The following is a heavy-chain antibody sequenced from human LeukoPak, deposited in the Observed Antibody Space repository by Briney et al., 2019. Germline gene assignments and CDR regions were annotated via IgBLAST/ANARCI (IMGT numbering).Heavy chain of an antibody. V-gene: IGHV3-33*01. Sequence: HTGRSLRLSCAASGFTFSHYGMHWVRQAPGKGLEWVAVIWYDGSNKYYADSVKGRFTISRDNSKNTLYLQMNSLRAEDTAVYYCARGRQQSGPGRGGYNGYWGQGTLVTVPS. J-gene: IGHJ4*02. CDR3: ARGRQQSGPGRGGYNGY. CDR1: GFTFSHYG. D-gene: IGHD5-24*01. CDR2: IWYDGSNK.